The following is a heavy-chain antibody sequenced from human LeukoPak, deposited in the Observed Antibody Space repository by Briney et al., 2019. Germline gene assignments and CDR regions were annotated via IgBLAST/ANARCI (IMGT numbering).Heavy chain of an antibody. CDR2: MYYSGST. J-gene: IGHJ3*02. CDR1: GGSISSFY. D-gene: IGHD3-9*01. Sequence: SETLSLTCAVSGGSISSFYWSWFRQPPGKGLEWIGLMYYSGSTYYNPPLKSRVSLSVDTSKNQFSLKLNSVTAADTAVYYCARAGYDTATGYCGAFDIWGQGTMVTVSS. CDR3: ARAGYDTATGYCGAFDI. V-gene: IGHV4-59*01.